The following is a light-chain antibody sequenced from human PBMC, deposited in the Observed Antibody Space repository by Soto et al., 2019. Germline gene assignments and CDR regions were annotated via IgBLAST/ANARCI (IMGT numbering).Light chain of an antibody. V-gene: IGKV3-20*01. CDR2: GAS. CDR1: QSVSSSSY. Sequence: EIVLTQSPGTLSLSPGERATLSCRASQSVSSSSYLAWYQQKPGQAPRLLIYGASSRATGIPARFSGSGSGTEFTLTTSRLEPEDVAVYYCHQYGSSPSYTFGQGTKVEIK. J-gene: IGKJ2*01. CDR3: HQYGSSPSYT.